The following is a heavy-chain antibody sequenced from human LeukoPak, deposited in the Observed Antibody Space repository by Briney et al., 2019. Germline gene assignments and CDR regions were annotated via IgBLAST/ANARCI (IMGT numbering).Heavy chain of an antibody. CDR2: ISSSSSYI. V-gene: IGHV3-21*01. CDR1: GFTFSSYS. CDR3: AREVGHDFWSGHLSDGLGY. Sequence: GGSLRLSCAASGFTFSSYSMNWVRQAPGKGLEWVSSISSSSSYIYYADSVKGRFTISRDNAKNSLYLQMNSLRAEDTAVYYCAREVGHDFWSGHLSDGLGYWGQGTLVTVSS. D-gene: IGHD3-3*01. J-gene: IGHJ4*02.